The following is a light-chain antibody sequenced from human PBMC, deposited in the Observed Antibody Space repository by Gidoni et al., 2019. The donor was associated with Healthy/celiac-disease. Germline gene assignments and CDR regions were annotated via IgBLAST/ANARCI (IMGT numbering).Light chain of an antibody. Sequence: EIAMTQSPATLSVSPGERATISCRASQSVSRNLAWYQQKPGQAPRLLIYGASTRATGIPARFSGSGSGTEFTLTISSLESEDFAVYYCQQYNNWPPLFGGGTKVEIK. CDR3: QQYNNWPPL. CDR1: QSVSRN. CDR2: GAS. V-gene: IGKV3-15*01. J-gene: IGKJ4*01.